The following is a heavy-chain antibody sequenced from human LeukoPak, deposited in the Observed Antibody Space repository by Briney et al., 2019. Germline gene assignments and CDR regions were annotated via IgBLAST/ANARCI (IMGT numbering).Heavy chain of an antibody. CDR1: GGSISSYY. J-gene: IGHJ4*02. CDR2: IYYSGST. Sequence: SETLSLTCTVSGGSISSYYWSWIRQPPGEGLEWIGYIYYSGSTNYNPSLKSRVTISVDTSKNQFSLKLSSVTAADKAVYYCARRGYSGYGGDYFDYWGQGTLVTVSS. CDR3: ARRGYSGYGGDYFDY. V-gene: IGHV4-59*08. D-gene: IGHD5-12*01.